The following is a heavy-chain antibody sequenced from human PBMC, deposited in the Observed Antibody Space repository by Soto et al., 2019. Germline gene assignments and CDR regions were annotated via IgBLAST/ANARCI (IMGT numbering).Heavy chain of an antibody. CDR2: IIPMFGIT. J-gene: IGHJ6*02. CDR1: GGSFSSFA. Sequence: GASVKVSCKASGGSFSSFAISWVRQAPGQGLEWMGGIIPMFGITKNAQKFQGRVTMTADESTSTAYMELSSLRSEDTAMYYCARVSPSYYYGSGHYYYGMDVWGQGTTVTVSS. D-gene: IGHD3-10*01. V-gene: IGHV1-69*13. CDR3: ARVSPSYYYGSGHYYYGMDV.